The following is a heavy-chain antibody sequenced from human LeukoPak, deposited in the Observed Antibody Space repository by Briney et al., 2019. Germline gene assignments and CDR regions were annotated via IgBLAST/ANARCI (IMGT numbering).Heavy chain of an antibody. CDR2: IGKGGGSI. CDR3: AKSWGYTRPYYNYMEV. V-gene: IGHV3-23*01. J-gene: IGHJ6*03. D-gene: IGHD3-16*02. CDR1: GFTSRHYA. Sequence: GGSLSLSCAASGFTSRHYAMSWVRQAPGQGLEWVSIIGKGGGSIHYADSVKGRFTISRDDSKNTLSLQMNSLRAEDTALYYCAKSWGYTRPYYNYMEVWGKGTTVTVSS.